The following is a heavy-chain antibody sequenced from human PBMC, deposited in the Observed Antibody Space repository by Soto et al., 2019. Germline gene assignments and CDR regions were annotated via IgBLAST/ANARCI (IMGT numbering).Heavy chain of an antibody. CDR3: ATGHQVRMADI. V-gene: IGHV3-11*03. Sequence: QVQLLESGGGLVKPGGSLRLSCAASGFTVSGYYMGWIRQPPGKGLEWISYISSDSRYTNHADSVKGRFTISRDNAKNSLYLQMNSLRAEDTAVYFCATGHQVRMADIWGQGTMVNVSS. D-gene: IGHD2-15*01. CDR1: GFTVSGYY. J-gene: IGHJ3*02. CDR2: ISSDSRYT.